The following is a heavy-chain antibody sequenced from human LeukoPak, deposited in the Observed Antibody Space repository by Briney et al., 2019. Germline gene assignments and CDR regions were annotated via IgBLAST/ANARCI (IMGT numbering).Heavy chain of an antibody. Sequence: ASVKVSCKASGYIFRNYGITWVRQAPGQGLEWMGWISAYNGNTNYAQKLQGRVTMTTDTSTSTAYMELRSLRSDDTAVYYCARDLERYYDLEGRSGYWGQGTLVTVSS. V-gene: IGHV1-18*01. D-gene: IGHD3-3*01. J-gene: IGHJ4*02. CDR1: GYIFRNYG. CDR2: ISAYNGNT. CDR3: ARDLERYYDLEGRSGY.